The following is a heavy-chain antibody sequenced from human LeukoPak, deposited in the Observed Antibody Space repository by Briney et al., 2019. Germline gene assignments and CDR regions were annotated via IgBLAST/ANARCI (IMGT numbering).Heavy chain of an antibody. CDR1: GFTFSSYA. CDR3: ARQAHGDYVGYDY. J-gene: IGHJ4*02. V-gene: IGHV4-59*08. Sequence: GSLRLSCAASGFTFSSYAMSWIRQPPGKGLEWIGYIYYSGSTNYNPSLKSRVTISVDTSKNQFSLKLSSVTAADTAVYYCARQAHGDYVGYDYWGQGTLVTVSS. D-gene: IGHD4-17*01. CDR2: IYYSGST.